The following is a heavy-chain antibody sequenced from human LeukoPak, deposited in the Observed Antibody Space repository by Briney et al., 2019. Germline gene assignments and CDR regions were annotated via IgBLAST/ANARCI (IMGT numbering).Heavy chain of an antibody. Sequence: GGSLRLSCAASGFTFSSYAMSWVRQAPGKGLEWVAVISYDESNENYADSVKGRFTISRDNSKNTLYLQMSSLRAEDTAVYFCARGRYYLDSWGQGTLVTVSS. J-gene: IGHJ4*02. CDR1: GFTFSSYA. V-gene: IGHV3-30-3*01. CDR3: ARGRYYLDS. CDR2: ISYDESNE.